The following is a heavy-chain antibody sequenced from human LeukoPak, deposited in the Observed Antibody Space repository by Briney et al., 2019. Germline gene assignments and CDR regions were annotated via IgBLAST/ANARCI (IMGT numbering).Heavy chain of an antibody. J-gene: IGHJ4*02. CDR1: GFTLSSYW. Sequence: GGSLRLSCVASGFTLSSYWMSWVRQAPGKGLEWVSAISGSGGSTYYADSVKGRFTISRDNSKNTLNLQMNSLRAEDTAVYYCAKGTSGSYYQFDYWGQGTLVTVSS. V-gene: IGHV3-23*01. CDR2: ISGSGGST. CDR3: AKGTSGSYYQFDY. D-gene: IGHD1-26*01.